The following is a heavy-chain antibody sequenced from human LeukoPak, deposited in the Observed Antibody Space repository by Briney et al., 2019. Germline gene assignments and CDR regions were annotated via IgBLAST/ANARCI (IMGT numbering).Heavy chain of an antibody. CDR2: ISNSGRSI. CDR3: ARFYPICSSSSCYTP. J-gene: IGHJ5*02. Sequence: GGSLRLSCAASGFTFSSYEMNWVRQAPGKGLEWFSYISNSGRSIYYADSVKGRFTISRDNAKNSLYLQMNSLRAEDTALYYCARFYPICSSSSCYTPWGQGTRVTVSS. D-gene: IGHD2-2*02. CDR1: GFTFSSYE. V-gene: IGHV3-48*03.